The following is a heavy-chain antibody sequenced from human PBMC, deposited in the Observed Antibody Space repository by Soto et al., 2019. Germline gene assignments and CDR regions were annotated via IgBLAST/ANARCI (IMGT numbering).Heavy chain of an antibody. J-gene: IGHJ4*02. V-gene: IGHV3-74*01. CDR3: ARGRSGTYALDY. Sequence: EVQLVETGGGLVQPWGSLRLSCAASGFTFGSYWMHWVRHAPGKGLAWASRLNSDGSTTNYADSVKGRFTISRDNAKNAVYLQMNSLRVEDTAVYYCARGRSGTYALDYWGQGILVTVSS. CDR2: LNSDGSTT. CDR1: GFTFGSYW. D-gene: IGHD1-26*01.